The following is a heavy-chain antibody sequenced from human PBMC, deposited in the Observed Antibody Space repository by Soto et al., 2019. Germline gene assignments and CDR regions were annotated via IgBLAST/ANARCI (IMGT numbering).Heavy chain of an antibody. CDR2: INPNSGGT. CDR1: GYTFTGYY. Sequence: ASVKVSCKASGYTFTGYYMHWVRQAPGQGLEWMGWINPNSGGTNYAQKFQGWVTMTRDTSISTAYMELSRLRSDDTAVYYCARGLVATIFHYYYGMDVLGQGTMVTVSS. J-gene: IGHJ6*02. CDR3: ARGLVATIFHYYYGMDV. V-gene: IGHV1-2*04. D-gene: IGHD5-12*01.